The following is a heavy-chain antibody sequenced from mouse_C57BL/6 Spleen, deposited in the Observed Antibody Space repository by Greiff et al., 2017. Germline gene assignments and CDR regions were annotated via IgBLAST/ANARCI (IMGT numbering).Heavy chain of an antibody. J-gene: IGHJ1*03. V-gene: IGHV1-69*01. CDR1: GYTFTSYW. CDR2: IDPSDSYT. Sequence: VQLQQPGAELVMPGASVKLSCKASGYTFTSYWMHWVKQRPGQGLEWIGEIDPSDSYTNYNQKFKGKSTLTVDKSSSTAYMQLSSLTSEDSAVYYCARNYGSSRYFDVWGTGTTVTVSS. CDR3: ARNYGSSRYFDV. D-gene: IGHD1-1*01.